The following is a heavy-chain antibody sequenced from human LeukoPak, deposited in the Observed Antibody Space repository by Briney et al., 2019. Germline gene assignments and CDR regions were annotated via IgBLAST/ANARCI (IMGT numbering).Heavy chain of an antibody. D-gene: IGHD3-3*01. CDR2: ISGSGGST. Sequence: GGSLRLSCAASRFTFSSYGMSWVRQAPGKGLEWFSSISGSGGSTYYADSVKGRFTISRDNSKNTLYLQMNSLRADDTAVYYCATVHFGYFTFWGQGTLVPVSS. V-gene: IGHV3-23*01. CDR3: ATVHFGYFTF. CDR1: RFTFSSYG. J-gene: IGHJ4*02.